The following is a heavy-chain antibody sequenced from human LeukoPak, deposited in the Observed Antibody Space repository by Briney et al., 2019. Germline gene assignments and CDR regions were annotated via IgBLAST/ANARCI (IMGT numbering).Heavy chain of an antibody. CDR1: GFTFSNYS. V-gene: IGHV3-21*01. CDR3: ARDPQLWFGESRFDY. Sequence: GGSLRLSCAASGFTFSNYSMNWVRQAPGKGLEWVSSISSSSSYIYYADSVKGRFTISRDNAKNSLYLQMNSLRAEDTAVYYCARDPQLWFGESRFDYWGQGTLVTVSS. D-gene: IGHD3-10*01. CDR2: ISSSSSYI. J-gene: IGHJ4*02.